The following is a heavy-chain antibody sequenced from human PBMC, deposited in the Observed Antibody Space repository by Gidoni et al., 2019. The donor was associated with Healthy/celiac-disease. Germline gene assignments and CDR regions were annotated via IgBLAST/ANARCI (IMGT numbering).Heavy chain of an antibody. CDR3: ARHRRLLRGIDY. D-gene: IGHD3-10*01. Sequence: EVQLVESGGGLVQPGGSLSLSCAASGFTFSRYWMSWVRQAPGKGLEWVANIKQDGSEKYYVDSVKGRFTISRDNAKNSLYLQMNSLRAEDTAVYYCARHRRLLRGIDYWGQGTLVTVSS. J-gene: IGHJ4*02. CDR2: IKQDGSEK. CDR1: GFTFSRYW. V-gene: IGHV3-7*01.